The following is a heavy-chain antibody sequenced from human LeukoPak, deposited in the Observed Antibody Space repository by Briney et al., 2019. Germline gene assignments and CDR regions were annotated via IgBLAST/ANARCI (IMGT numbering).Heavy chain of an antibody. CDR3: ARDYDILTGYLAFDI. V-gene: IGHV4-4*07. J-gene: IGHJ3*02. CDR1: GGSISSYY. Sequence: SETLSLTCTVSGGSISSYYWSWIRQPAGKGLEWVGRIYTSGSTNYNPSLKSRVTMSVDTSKNQFSLKLSSVTAADTAVYYCARDYDILTGYLAFDIWGQGTMVTVSS. D-gene: IGHD3-9*01. CDR2: IYTSGST.